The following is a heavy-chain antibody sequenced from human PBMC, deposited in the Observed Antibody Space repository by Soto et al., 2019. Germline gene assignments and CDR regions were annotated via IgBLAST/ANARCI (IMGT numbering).Heavy chain of an antibody. Sequence: GGSLRLSCAASGFTFSSYSMNWVRQAPGKGLEWVSSISSSSSYIYYADSVKGRFTISRDNAKNSLYLQMNSLRAEDTAVYYCARDCSGGSCYSEYAFDIWGQGTMVTVSS. CDR2: ISSSSSYI. CDR1: GFTFSSYS. J-gene: IGHJ3*02. D-gene: IGHD2-15*01. CDR3: ARDCSGGSCYSEYAFDI. V-gene: IGHV3-21*01.